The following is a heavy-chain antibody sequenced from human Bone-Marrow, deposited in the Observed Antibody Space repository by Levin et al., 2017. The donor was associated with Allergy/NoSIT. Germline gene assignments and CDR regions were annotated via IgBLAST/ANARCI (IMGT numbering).Heavy chain of an antibody. V-gene: IGHV3-23*01. CDR3: AKAHIVVIPAAIRSFDY. CDR2: ISGGGGST. D-gene: IGHD2-2*01. Sequence: SCAASGFSFSSYAMSWVRQAPGKGLEWVSAISGGGGSTYYADAVKGRFTIYRDNSKNTLYLQMNSLRVEDTALYYCAKAHIVVIPAAIRSFDYWGQGTLVTVSS. CDR1: GFSFSSYA. J-gene: IGHJ4*02.